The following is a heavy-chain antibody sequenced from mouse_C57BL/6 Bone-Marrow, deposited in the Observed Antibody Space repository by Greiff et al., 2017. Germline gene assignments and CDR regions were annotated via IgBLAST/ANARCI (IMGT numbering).Heavy chain of an antibody. V-gene: IGHV5-12*01. J-gene: IGHJ1*03. D-gene: IGHD1-1*01. Sequence: EAQWVESGGGLVQPGGSLKLSCAAPGFTFSDYYMYWVRKTPEKRLEWVAYISNGGGSTYYPDTVKGRFTISRDNAKNTLYLQMSRLKSEDTAMYYCARTGSSLYWYFDVWGTGTTVTVSS. CDR3: ARTGSSLYWYFDV. CDR1: GFTFSDYY. CDR2: ISNGGGST.